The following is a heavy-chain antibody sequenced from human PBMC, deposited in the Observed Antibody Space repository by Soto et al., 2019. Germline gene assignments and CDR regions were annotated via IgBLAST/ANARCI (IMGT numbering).Heavy chain of an antibody. CDR1: GYTFTTYG. V-gene: IGHV1-18*01. CDR2: ISAYTGNT. Sequence: VQVVQSGAEVKEPGASVEVACKASGYTFTTYGISWVRQAPGQGLEWIGWISAYTGNTNYAQKLQGRVTTTTDTSTSTAYMELRSLRSDDTAVYYCARFYGSGSFPYDYLGQGTLVTVSS. J-gene: IGHJ4*02. D-gene: IGHD3-10*01. CDR3: ARFYGSGSFPYDY.